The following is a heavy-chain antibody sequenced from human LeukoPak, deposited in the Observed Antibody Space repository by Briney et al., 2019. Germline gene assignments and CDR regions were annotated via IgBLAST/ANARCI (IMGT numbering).Heavy chain of an antibody. Sequence: GGSLRLSCAASGFTFSSYGMHWVRQAPGKGLEWVSSINNSSSYIYYADSVKGRFTISRDNAKNSLYLQMNCLRAEDTAVYYCARDSIWGQGTMVTVSS. CDR2: INNSSSYI. CDR1: GFTFSSYG. J-gene: IGHJ3*02. V-gene: IGHV3-21*01. CDR3: ARDSI.